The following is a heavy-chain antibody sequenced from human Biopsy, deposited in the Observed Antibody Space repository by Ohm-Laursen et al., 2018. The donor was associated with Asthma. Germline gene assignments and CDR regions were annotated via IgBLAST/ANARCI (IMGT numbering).Heavy chain of an antibody. CDR1: GYSLTDLS. V-gene: IGHV1-24*01. Sequence: ASVKVSCKISGYSLTDLSMHWVRQAPGQGLEWMGGRDHEEGGTVNARRFQGRVTMTEDTSTDTAYMELSSLSFDDTAVYYCASDFPKDYVRYNFQFWGQGTLVTVSS. CDR3: ASDFPKDYVRYNFQF. D-gene: IGHD4-17*01. J-gene: IGHJ4*02. CDR2: RDHEEGGT.